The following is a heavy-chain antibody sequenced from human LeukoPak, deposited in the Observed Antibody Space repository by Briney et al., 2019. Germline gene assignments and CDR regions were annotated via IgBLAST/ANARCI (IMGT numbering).Heavy chain of an antibody. V-gene: IGHV3-23*01. CDR2: INTSGGST. Sequence: GGSPRLSCVASGFTFRHYDMSWVRQAPGKGLEWVSSINTSGGSTYYADSLQGRFTISRDNSKNTLHLQMNNVRAEDTALYYCMKLPTMIIVIDTDFEYWGQGAQVTVSS. CDR1: GFTFRHYD. J-gene: IGHJ4*02. D-gene: IGHD2-21*01. CDR3: MKLPTMIIVIDTDFEY.